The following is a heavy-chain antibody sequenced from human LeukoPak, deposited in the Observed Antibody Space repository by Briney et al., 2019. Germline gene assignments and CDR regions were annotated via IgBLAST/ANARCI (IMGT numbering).Heavy chain of an antibody. CDR3: ARSRNGWYYFDY. V-gene: IGHV1-69*13. J-gene: IGHJ4*02. CDR1: GGTFSSYA. CDR2: IIPIFGTA. D-gene: IGHD2-15*01. Sequence: PGASVKVSCKASGGTFSSYAISWVRQAPGQGLEWMGGIIPIFGTANYAQKFQGRVTITADESTSTAYMELSSLRSEDTAVYYCARSRNGWYYFDYWGQGTLVTVSS.